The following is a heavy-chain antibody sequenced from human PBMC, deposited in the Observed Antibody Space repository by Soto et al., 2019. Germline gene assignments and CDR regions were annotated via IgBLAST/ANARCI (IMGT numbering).Heavy chain of an antibody. Sequence: EVQLVESGGGLVQPGGSLRLSCAASGFTFSSYWMSWVRQAPGKGLEWVANIKQDGSEKYYVDSVKGRFTISRDNAKNSLYLQMNSLRAEDTAVYYCARDREKQQQYYYYYIDVWGKGTTVTVSS. CDR2: IKQDGSEK. CDR1: GFTFSSYW. CDR3: ARDREKQQQYYYYYIDV. V-gene: IGHV3-7*01. D-gene: IGHD6-13*01. J-gene: IGHJ6*03.